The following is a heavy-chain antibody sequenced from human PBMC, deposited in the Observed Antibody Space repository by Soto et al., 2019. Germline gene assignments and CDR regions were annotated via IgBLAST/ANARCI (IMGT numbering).Heavy chain of an antibody. CDR1: GFTFSNFA. CDR2: ISAGGGKT. CDR3: AKVILGGMDL. Sequence: XGALIRSFGASGFTFSNFAMTWVRQAPGKGLDWVSGISAGGGKTYYADSVKGRFTISRDNSRDTLYLQMNTLRADDTAVYYFAKVILGGMDLWGQGTAVTVSS. V-gene: IGHV3-23*01. J-gene: IGHJ6*01. D-gene: IGHD7-27*01.